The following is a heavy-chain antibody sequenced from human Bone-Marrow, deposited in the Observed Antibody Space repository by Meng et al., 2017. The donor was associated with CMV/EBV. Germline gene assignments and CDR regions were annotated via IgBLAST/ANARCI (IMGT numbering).Heavy chain of an antibody. V-gene: IGHV1-18*01. CDR3: ARASFDHQLLYNY. CDR2: ISAYNGNT. D-gene: IGHD2-2*02. J-gene: IGHJ4*02. Sequence: ASVKVSCKASGGTFSSYAISWVRQAPGQGLEWMGWISAYNGNTNYAQKLQGRVTMTTDTSTSTAYMELRSLRSDDTAVYYCARASFDHQLLYNYWGQGTLVTVSS. CDR1: GGTFSSYA.